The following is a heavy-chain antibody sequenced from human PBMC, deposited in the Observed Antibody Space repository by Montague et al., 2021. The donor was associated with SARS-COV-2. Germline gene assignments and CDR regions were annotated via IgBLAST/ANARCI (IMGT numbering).Heavy chain of an antibody. Sequence: SETLSLTCAVSGGSISNSAYYWGWIRQPPGKGLEGIGSNYYGGSTYRNPSLKSRVAISVDTSKNQFSLKLNSVTAADTAVYYRASQGLYYYSSGSNDYWGQGTPVTVSS. CDR2: NYYGGST. V-gene: IGHV4-39*01. CDR1: GGSISNSAYY. CDR3: ASQGLYYYSSGSNDY. D-gene: IGHD3-10*01. J-gene: IGHJ4*02.